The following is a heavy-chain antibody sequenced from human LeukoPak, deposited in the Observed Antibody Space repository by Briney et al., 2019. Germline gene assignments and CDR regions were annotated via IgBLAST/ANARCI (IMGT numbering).Heavy chain of an antibody. CDR1: GGSFSGYY. CDR2: INHSGSN. D-gene: IGHD2-15*01. J-gene: IGHJ4*02. V-gene: IGHV4-34*01. CDR3: ARLNCSGGSCYPDY. Sequence: SETLSLTCAVYGGSFSGYYCSWIRQPPGKGLEWIGEINHSGSNNYNPSLKSRVTISVDTSKTQFSLKLSSVTAADTAVYYCARLNCSGGSCYPDYWGQGTLVTVSS.